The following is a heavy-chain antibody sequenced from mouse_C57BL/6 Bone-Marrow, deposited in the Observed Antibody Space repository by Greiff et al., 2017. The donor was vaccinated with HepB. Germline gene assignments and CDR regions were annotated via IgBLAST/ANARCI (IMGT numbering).Heavy chain of an antibody. Sequence: EVQRVESGGGLVKPGGSLKLSCAASGFTFSSYAMSWVRQTPEKRLEWVATISDGGSYTYYPDNVKGRFTISRDNAKNNLYLQMSHLKSEDTAMYYCARGPLYYGYYVDYWGQGTTLTVSS. CDR3: ARGPLYYGYYVDY. D-gene: IGHD1-1*01. J-gene: IGHJ2*01. CDR2: ISDGGSYT. V-gene: IGHV5-4*01. CDR1: GFTFSSYA.